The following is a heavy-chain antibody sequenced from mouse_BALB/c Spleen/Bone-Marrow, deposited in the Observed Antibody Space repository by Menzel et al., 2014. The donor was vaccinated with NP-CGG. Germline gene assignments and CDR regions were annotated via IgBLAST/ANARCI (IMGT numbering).Heavy chain of an antibody. CDR3: ARGGLDFDY. CDR1: GYSITSGYT. J-gene: IGHJ2*01. CDR2: MHYSGGA. V-gene: IGHV3-1*02. Sequence: EVQLQQSGPDLVRPSQSLSLTCTVTGYSITSGYTWHWIRQFPGNKLEWMGDMHYSGGANYNPSLKSRISITRDTSKNHFFLQLNSVTTEDTATYYWARGGLDFDYWGQGATLTVSS. D-gene: IGHD3-3*01.